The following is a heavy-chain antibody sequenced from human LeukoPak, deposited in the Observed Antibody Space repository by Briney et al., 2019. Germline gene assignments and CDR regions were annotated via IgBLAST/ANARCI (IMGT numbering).Heavy chain of an antibody. CDR1: GGSFSGYY. CDR3: ARARRMVATLAGRSPIDY. CDR2: INHSGST. J-gene: IGHJ4*02. Sequence: SETLSLTCTVYGGSFSGYYWSWIRQPPGKGLEWIGEINHSGSTNYNPSLKSRVTISVDTSKNRFSLKLSSVTAADTAVYYCARARRMVATLAGRSPIDYWGQGTLVTVSS. D-gene: IGHD5-12*01. V-gene: IGHV4-34*01.